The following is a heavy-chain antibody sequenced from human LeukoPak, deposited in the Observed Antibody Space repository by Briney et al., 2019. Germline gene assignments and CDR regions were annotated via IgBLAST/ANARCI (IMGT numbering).Heavy chain of an antibody. D-gene: IGHD2-15*01. CDR1: GGSISSSSYY. V-gene: IGHV4-39*01. CDR3: ARHARGYCSGGSCSDWYFDL. J-gene: IGHJ2*01. CDR2: TYYSGST. Sequence: PSETLSLTCTVSGGSISSSSYYWGWIRQPPGKGLEWIGSTYYSGSTYYNPSLKSRVTISVDTSKNQFSLKLSSVTAADTAVYYCARHARGYCSGGSCSDWYFDLWGRGTLVTVSS.